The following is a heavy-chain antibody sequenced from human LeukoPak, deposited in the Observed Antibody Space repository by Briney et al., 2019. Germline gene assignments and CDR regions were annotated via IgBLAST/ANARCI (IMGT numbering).Heavy chain of an antibody. V-gene: IGHV3-23*01. CDR2: LGASVGST. J-gene: IGHJ4*02. D-gene: IGHD2-2*01. Sequence: GGSLRLSCAASGFIYSRYAMHWVRQAPGKGLEWVSTLGASVGSTSSLAKGRFTISRENSKNTLYLQMNSLRAEDTAVYYCAKGYCSSTNCKASFFDYWGQGTLVTVPS. CDR3: AKGYCSSTNCKASFFDY. CDR1: GFIYSRYA.